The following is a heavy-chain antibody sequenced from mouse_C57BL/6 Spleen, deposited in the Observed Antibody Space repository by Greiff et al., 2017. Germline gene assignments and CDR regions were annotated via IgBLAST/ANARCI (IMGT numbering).Heavy chain of an antibody. V-gene: IGHV1-52*01. CDR2: IDPSDSET. CDR1: GYTFTSYW. CDR3: ARSGHSHYAWFAY. D-gene: IGHD1-2*01. Sequence: QVQLQQPGAELVRPGSSVKLSCKASGYTFTSYWMHWVKQRPIQGLEWIGNIDPSDSETHYNQKFKDKATLTVDKSSSTAYMQLSSLTSADSWVYYCARSGHSHYAWFAYWGQGTLVTVAA. J-gene: IGHJ3*01.